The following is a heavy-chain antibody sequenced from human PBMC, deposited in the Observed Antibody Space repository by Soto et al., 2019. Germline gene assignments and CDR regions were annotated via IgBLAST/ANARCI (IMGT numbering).Heavy chain of an antibody. CDR2: IYYTGST. V-gene: IGHV4-59*03. D-gene: IGHD6-13*01. J-gene: IGHJ5*02. CDR1: GGSISSYY. Sequence: QVQLQESGPGLVKPSETLSLTCTVFGGSISSYYWSWIRQPPGKGLEWIGYIYYTGSTNYNPSLKTRVXXSXDXXKNPFSLKLSSVTAADPAVYYCAKWDSISWYWFDPWGQGTLVTVSS. CDR3: AKWDSISWYWFDP.